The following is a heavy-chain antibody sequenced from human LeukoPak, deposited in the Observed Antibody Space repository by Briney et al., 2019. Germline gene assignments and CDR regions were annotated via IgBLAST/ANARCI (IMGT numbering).Heavy chain of an antibody. CDR2: MNQDGSQK. V-gene: IGHV3-7*01. D-gene: IGHD5-12*01. J-gene: IGHJ4*02. Sequence: GSLRLSCAGSGFIFSRYWMSWVRQAPGKGLEWVANMNQDGSQKNYVASVKGRFTVSRDNTKNSLYLEMNSLRAEDTAVYYCARGGPPPGDFWGQGTLVSVSS. CDR1: GFIFSRYW. CDR3: ARGGPPPGDF.